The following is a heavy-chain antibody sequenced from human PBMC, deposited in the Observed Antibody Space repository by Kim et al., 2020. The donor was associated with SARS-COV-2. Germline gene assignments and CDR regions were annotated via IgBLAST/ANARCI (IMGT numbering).Heavy chain of an antibody. V-gene: IGHV6-1*01. CDR3: ARRVPMVRGVMGAFDI. Sequence: SVKSRITINPDTSKNQFSLQLNSVTPEDTAVYYCARRVPMVRGVMGAFDIWGQGTMVTVSS. D-gene: IGHD3-10*01. J-gene: IGHJ3*02.